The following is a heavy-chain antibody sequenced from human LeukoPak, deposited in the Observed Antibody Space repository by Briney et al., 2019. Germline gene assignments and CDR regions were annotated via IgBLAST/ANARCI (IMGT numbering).Heavy chain of an antibody. J-gene: IGHJ6*02. CDR1: GVTSSSYA. CDR3: ARYCSSTSCYYYYGMDV. Sequence: PGGSLRLSCAASGVTSSSYAMHGVRHAPGKGREWVAVISYDGSNKYYADSVKGRFTISRDNSKNTLYLQMHSLSAEDTAVYYCARYCSSTSCYYYYGMDVWGQGTTVTVSS. CDR2: ISYDGSNK. D-gene: IGHD2-2*01. V-gene: IGHV3-30*04.